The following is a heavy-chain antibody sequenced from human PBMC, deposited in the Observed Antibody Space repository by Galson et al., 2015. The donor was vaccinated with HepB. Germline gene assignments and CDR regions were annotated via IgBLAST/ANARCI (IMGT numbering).Heavy chain of an antibody. CDR1: GFTFNNYA. Sequence: LRLSCAASGFTFNNYAMSWVRQAPGKGLEWVSGFTGSGGSTYYADSVKGRFTISRDNSKNTLYLQMSSLRAEDTAVYYCAKGGYRDRHDFWGQGTLVTVSS. CDR2: FTGSGGST. V-gene: IGHV3-23*01. D-gene: IGHD4-17*01. J-gene: IGHJ4*02. CDR3: AKGGYRDRHDF.